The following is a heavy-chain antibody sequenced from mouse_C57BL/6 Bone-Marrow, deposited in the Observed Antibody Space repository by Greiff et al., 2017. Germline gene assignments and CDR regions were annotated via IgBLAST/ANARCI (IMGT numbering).Heavy chain of an antibody. V-gene: IGHV1-81*01. CDR2: IYPRSGNT. D-gene: IGHD2-5*01. CDR3: ARSGYSNYLYYFDY. J-gene: IGHJ2*01. CDR1: GYTFTSYG. Sequence: QVQLQQSGAELARPGASVKLSCKASGYTFTSYGISWVKQRTGQGLEWIGEIYPRSGNTYYNEKFKGKATLTADKSSSTAYMELRSLTSEDSAVYFCARSGYSNYLYYFDYWGQGTTLSVSS.